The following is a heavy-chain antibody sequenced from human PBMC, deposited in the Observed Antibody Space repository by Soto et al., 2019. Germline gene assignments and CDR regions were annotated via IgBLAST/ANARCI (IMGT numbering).Heavy chain of an antibody. Sequence: QVQLVESGGGVVQPGRSLRLSCAASGFTFSSYGMHWVRQAPGKGLEWVAVISYDGSNKYYSDSVKGRFTISRDNSKNTQYLQMNNLRAEDTAVYYYAKYSPYGSGINGMDVWGQGTTVTVSS. CDR2: ISYDGSNK. CDR3: AKYSPYGSGINGMDV. D-gene: IGHD3-10*01. V-gene: IGHV3-30*18. CDR1: GFTFSSYG. J-gene: IGHJ6*02.